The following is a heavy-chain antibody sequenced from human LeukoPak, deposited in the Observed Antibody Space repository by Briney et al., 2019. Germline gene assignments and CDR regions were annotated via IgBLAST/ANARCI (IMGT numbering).Heavy chain of an antibody. CDR2: ISSSSSYI. D-gene: IGHD1-1*01. V-gene: IGHV3-21*01. CDR1: GFIFSSYA. CDR3: AKGRYNWNDEIDY. Sequence: SGGSLRLSCAASGFIFSSYAMHWVRRAPGKGLEWVSSISSSSSYIYYADSVKGRFTISRDNAKNSLYLQMNSLRAEDTAVYYCAKGRYNWNDEIDYWGRGTLVTVSS. J-gene: IGHJ4*02.